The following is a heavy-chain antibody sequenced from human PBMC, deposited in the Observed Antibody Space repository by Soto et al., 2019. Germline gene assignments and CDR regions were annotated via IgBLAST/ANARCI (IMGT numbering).Heavy chain of an antibody. CDR2: SRNKANGHTT. V-gene: IGHV3-72*01. CDR3: ARCVIVNEFFDM. J-gene: IGHJ3*02. Sequence: EVQLVESGGGLVQPGGSLRLSCAASGFIFSDYYMDWVRQAPGKGLEWVGRSRNKANGHTTEYGASARGRFTIRRDHSNNSVYLQMNSLKVEDTAVYYCARCVIVNEFFDMWGQGTMVTVSS. CDR1: GFIFSDYY. D-gene: IGHD1-1*01.